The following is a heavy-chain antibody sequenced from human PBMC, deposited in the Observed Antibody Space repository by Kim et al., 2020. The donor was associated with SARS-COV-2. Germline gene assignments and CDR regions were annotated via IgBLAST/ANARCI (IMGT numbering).Heavy chain of an antibody. V-gene: IGHV1-69*02. D-gene: IGHD5-12*01. CDR3: ARHQERRDGYNLDWYFDL. CDR2: IIPILGIA. J-gene: IGHJ2*01. CDR1: GGTFSSYT. Sequence: SVKVSCKASGGTFSSYTISWVRQAPGQGLEWMGRIIPILGIANYAQKFQGRVTITADKSTSTAYMELSSLRSEDTAVYYCARHQERRDGYNLDWYFDLWGRGTLVTVSS.